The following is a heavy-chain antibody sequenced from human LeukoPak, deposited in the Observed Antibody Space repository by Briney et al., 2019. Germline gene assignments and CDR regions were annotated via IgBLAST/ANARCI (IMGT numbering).Heavy chain of an antibody. CDR2: ISGSGGST. CDR3: AKDPSSGWYVYYYYGMDV. Sequence: GGSLRLSCAASGFTFSSYAMSWVRQAPGKGLEWVSAISGSGGSTYYADSVKGRFTISRDNSQNTLYLQMNSLRAEDTAVYYCAKDPSSGWYVYYYYGMDVWGQGTTVTVSS. D-gene: IGHD6-19*01. J-gene: IGHJ6*02. V-gene: IGHV3-23*01. CDR1: GFTFSSYA.